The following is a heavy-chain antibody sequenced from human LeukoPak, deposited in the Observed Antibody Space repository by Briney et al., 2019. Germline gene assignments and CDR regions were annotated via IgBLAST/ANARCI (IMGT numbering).Heavy chain of an antibody. J-gene: IGHJ5*02. V-gene: IGHV1-2*02. CDR2: INPNSGGT. CDR3: ARDTFGVVIHRFDP. D-gene: IGHD3-3*01. CDR1: EYTFTGYY. Sequence: ASVKVSCKASEYTFTGYYMHWVRQAPGQGLEWMGWINPNSGGTNYAQKFQGRVTMTRDTSISTAYMELSRLRSDDTAVYYCARDTFGVVIHRFDPWGQGTLVTVSS.